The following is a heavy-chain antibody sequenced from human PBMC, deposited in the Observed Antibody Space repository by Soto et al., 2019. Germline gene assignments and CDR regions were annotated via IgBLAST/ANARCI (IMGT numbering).Heavy chain of an antibody. Sequence: QVQLVQSGAEVKKPGSSVKVSCKASGGTFSSYAISWVRQAPGQGLEWMGGIIPIFGTANYAQKFQGRITITADESTSTAYMELSSLRSEDTAVYYCARGAPYNYDSSGYPDYWGQGTLVTVSS. CDR1: GGTFSSYA. V-gene: IGHV1-69*01. J-gene: IGHJ4*02. D-gene: IGHD3-22*01. CDR2: IIPIFGTA. CDR3: ARGAPYNYDSSGYPDY.